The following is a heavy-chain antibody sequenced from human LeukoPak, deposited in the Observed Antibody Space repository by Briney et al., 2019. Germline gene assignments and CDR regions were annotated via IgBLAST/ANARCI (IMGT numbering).Heavy chain of an antibody. CDR1: GITFSNYW. Sequence: GGSLRLSCAASGITFSNYWMSWVRQAPGKGLEWVANINQDGVEKYYVDSVQGRFTISRDNGKNSLYLQMSSLRDEDTAVYYCARVREGDAFDIWGQGTMVTVFS. D-gene: IGHD3-10*01. V-gene: IGHV3-7*04. J-gene: IGHJ3*02. CDR3: ARVREGDAFDI. CDR2: INQDGVEK.